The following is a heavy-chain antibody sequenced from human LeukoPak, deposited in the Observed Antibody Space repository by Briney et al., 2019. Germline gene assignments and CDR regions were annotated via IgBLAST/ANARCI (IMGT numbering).Heavy chain of an antibody. CDR1: GFTFSGHN. D-gene: IGHD3-16*01. Sequence: GGSLRLSCAASGFTFSGHNMNWVRQAPGKGLEWLSFVSISSGTIYYADSVNGRFRISRDNAKSSLDLEMNSLRAEDTAVYYCARAMSTFGGVRNYFDSWGQGTLVTVSS. J-gene: IGHJ4*02. V-gene: IGHV3-48*04. CDR2: VSISSGTI. CDR3: ARAMSTFGGVRNYFDS.